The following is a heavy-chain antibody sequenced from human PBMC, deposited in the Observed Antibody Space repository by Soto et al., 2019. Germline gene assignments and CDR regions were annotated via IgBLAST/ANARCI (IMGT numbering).Heavy chain of an antibody. D-gene: IGHD2-2*01. CDR1: GFTFSSYA. J-gene: IGHJ4*02. CDR3: AQQVPAAISYFDY. CDR2: ISGSGGST. Sequence: EVQLLESGGGLVQPGGSLRLSCAASGFTFSSYAMSWVRQAPGKGLEWISAISGSGGSTYYADSVKGRFTISRDNSKNTLYLQMNSLRAEDTAVYYCAQQVPAAISYFDYWGQGTLVTVSS. V-gene: IGHV3-23*01.